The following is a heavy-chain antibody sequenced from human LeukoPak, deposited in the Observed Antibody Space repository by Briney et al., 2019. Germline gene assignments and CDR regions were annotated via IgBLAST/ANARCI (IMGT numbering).Heavy chain of an antibody. CDR2: INHSGST. D-gene: IGHD5-18*01. Sequence: PSETLSLTCAVYGGSFSGYYWSWIRQPPGKGLEWVGEINHSGSTNYNPSLKSRVTISVDMSKNQFSLKLSSVTAADTAVYYCARGRRGYSYGPGSGSFDYWGQGTLVTVSS. CDR1: GGSFSGYY. CDR3: ARGRRGYSYGPGSGSFDY. V-gene: IGHV4-34*01. J-gene: IGHJ4*02.